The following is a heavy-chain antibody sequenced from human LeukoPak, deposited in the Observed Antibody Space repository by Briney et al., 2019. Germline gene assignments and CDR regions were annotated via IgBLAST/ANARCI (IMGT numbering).Heavy chain of an antibody. D-gene: IGHD3-22*01. J-gene: IGHJ5*02. Sequence: SETLSLTCTVSGGSISSYYWSWIRQPAGKGLEWIGRIYTSGSTNYNPSLKSRVTMSVDTSKNQFSLKLSSVTAADTAVYYCARDLPKGNKYYYERTEGRNWFDPWGQGTLVTVSS. CDR3: ARDLPKGNKYYYERTEGRNWFDP. CDR1: GGSISSYY. CDR2: IYTSGST. V-gene: IGHV4-4*07.